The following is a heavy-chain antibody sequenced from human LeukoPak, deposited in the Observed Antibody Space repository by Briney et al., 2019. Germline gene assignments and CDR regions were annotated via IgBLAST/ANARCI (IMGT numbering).Heavy chain of an antibody. CDR2: INHSGST. Sequence: PSETLSLTCAVYDGSFSGYYWSWIRQPPGKGLEWIGEINHSGSTNYNPSLKSRVTISVDTSKNQFSLKLSSVTAADTAVYYCARTLGYCSSTSCYFAEYFQHWGQGTLVTVSS. D-gene: IGHD2-2*01. CDR1: DGSFSGYY. J-gene: IGHJ1*01. V-gene: IGHV4-34*01. CDR3: ARTLGYCSSTSCYFAEYFQH.